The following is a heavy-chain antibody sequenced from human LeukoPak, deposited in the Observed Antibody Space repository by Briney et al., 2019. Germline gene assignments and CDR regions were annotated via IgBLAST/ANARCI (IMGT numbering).Heavy chain of an antibody. D-gene: IGHD2-2*01. J-gene: IGHJ4*02. Sequence: ASVKVPCKASGYTFTSYAMNWVRQAPGQGLEWMGWINTNTGKPTYAQGFTGRFVFSLDSSVSTAYLQINSLNAEGTAVYYCARAASLDYWGQGTLVTVSS. CDR2: INTNTGKP. CDR3: ARAASLDY. CDR1: GYTFTSYA. V-gene: IGHV7-4-1*02.